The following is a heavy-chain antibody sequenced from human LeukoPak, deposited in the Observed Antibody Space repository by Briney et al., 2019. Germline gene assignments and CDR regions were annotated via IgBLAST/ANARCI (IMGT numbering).Heavy chain of an antibody. CDR3: ARSVAGYYYYYGMDV. CDR1: GGSISSYY. CDR2: IYYSGST. Sequence: SETLSLTCTVSGGSISSYYWSWIRQPPGKGLEWIGYIYYSGSTNHNPSLKSRVTISVDTSKNQFSLKLSSVTAADTAVYYCARSVAGYYYYYGMDVWGQGTTVTVSS. V-gene: IGHV4-59*01. J-gene: IGHJ6*02. D-gene: IGHD6-19*01.